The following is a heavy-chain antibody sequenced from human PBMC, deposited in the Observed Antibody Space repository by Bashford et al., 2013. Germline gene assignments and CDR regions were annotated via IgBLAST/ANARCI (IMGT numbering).Heavy chain of an antibody. Sequence: VRQAPGKGLEWVSGTSYNGGSQYYAYSVRGRFIISRDNSKNTVYLQMNSVRVEDTAVYYCAKGRDMITPPATDYWGPGNPGHRLL. CDR2: TSYNGGSQ. D-gene: IGHD3-16*01. V-gene: IGHV3-23*01. J-gene: IGHJ4*02. CDR3: AKGRDMITPPATDY.